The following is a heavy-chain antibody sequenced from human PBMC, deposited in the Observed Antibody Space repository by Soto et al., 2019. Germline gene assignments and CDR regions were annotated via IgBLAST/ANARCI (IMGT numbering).Heavy chain of an antibody. Sequence: AAVKVSCKASGYTFTSYRISWVRQATGQGLEWMGWISAYSGNTNYAQKLQGRVTMTTDTSTSTAYMELRSLRSDDTAVYYCARGHDYDYVWGSYRPYYWGQGTLVTVSS. CDR2: ISAYSGNT. D-gene: IGHD3-16*02. CDR1: GYTFTSYR. V-gene: IGHV1-18*01. J-gene: IGHJ4*02. CDR3: ARGHDYDYVWGSYRPYY.